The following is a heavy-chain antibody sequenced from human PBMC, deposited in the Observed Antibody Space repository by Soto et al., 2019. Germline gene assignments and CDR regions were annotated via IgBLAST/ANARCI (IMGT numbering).Heavy chain of an antibody. CDR2: IIPNFGAP. J-gene: IGHJ6*02. Sequence: QVQLVQSGPEVKKTGSSMKVSCKASGGPFRGYGVNWVRQAPGQGLEWIGGIIPNFGAPNYAQKFQGRVSITADEVTSTVYMELKGLRSDDTAVYYCVTPARDFYGPFYQHSGLDVWGQGTRLTVSS. CDR3: VTPARDFYGPFYQHSGLDV. D-gene: IGHD3-16*01. CDR1: GGPFRGYG. V-gene: IGHV1-69*01.